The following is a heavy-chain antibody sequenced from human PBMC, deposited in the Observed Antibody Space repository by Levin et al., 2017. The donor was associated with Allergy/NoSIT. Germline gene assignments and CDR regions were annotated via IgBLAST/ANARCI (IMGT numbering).Heavy chain of an antibody. CDR2: ISYDGSNK. J-gene: IGHJ4*02. CDR1: GFTFSSYA. V-gene: IGHV3-30-3*01. D-gene: IGHD3-10*01. CDR3: ARDRRYYGSGSYYFDY. Sequence: AGGSLRLSCAASGFTFSSYAMHWVRQAPGKGLEWVAVISYDGSNKYYADSVKGRFTISRDNSKNTLYLQMNSLRAEDTAVYYCARDRRYYGSGSYYFDYWGQGTLVTVSS.